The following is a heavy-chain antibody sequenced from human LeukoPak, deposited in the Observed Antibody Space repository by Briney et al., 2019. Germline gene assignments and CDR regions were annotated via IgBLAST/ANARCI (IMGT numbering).Heavy chain of an antibody. CDR3: ARDQADGDYNYYYYGMDV. CDR1: GYTFTSYG. D-gene: IGHD4-17*01. CDR2: ISAYNGNT. V-gene: IGHV1-18*04. J-gene: IGHJ6*04. Sequence: GASVKVSCKASGYTFTSYGISWVRQVPGQGLEWMGWISAYNGNTNYAQKLQGRVTMTTDTSTSTAYMELRSLRSDDTAVYYCARDQADGDYNYYYYGMDVWGKGTTVTVSS.